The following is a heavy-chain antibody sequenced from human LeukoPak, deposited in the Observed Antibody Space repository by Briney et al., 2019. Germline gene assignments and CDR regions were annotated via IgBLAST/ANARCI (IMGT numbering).Heavy chain of an antibody. V-gene: IGHV3-23*01. D-gene: IGHD5-18*01. CDR3: AKRGYSFGFGPSFSYKDG. J-gene: IGHJ6*03. Sequence: GGSLRLSCAASGFTFSSYAMSWVRQAPGKGLEWVSAISGSGGSTYYADSVKGRFTISRDNSKNTLYLQMNSLRAEDTAVYYSAKRGYSFGFGPSFSYKDGWGKGTTVTVSS. CDR2: ISGSGGST. CDR1: GFTFSSYA.